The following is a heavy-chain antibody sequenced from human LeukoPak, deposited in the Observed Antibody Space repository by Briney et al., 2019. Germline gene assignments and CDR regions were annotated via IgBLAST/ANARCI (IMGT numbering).Heavy chain of an antibody. D-gene: IGHD3-10*01. CDR1: GYSISSGYF. CDR3: ARDIRPRILVRGLWFDP. Sequence: SETLSLTCTVSGYSISSGYFWGWIRQPPGKGLEWIGVYHVGATDYNPSLKSRVTISVDRSKNQMSLKLSSVTAADTAVYYCARDIRPRILVRGLWFDPWGQGTLVTVSS. V-gene: IGHV4-38-2*02. J-gene: IGHJ5*02. CDR2: VYHVGAT.